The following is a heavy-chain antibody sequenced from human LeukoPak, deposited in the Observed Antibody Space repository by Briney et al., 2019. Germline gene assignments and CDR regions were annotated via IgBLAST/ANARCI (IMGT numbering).Heavy chain of an antibody. V-gene: IGHV4-34*01. CDR2: INHSGST. J-gene: IGHJ5*02. Sequence: SETLSLTCAVYGGSFSGYYWSWIRQPPGKGLEWIGEINHSGSTNYNPSLKSRVTISVDTSKNQFALKLSSVTAADTAVYYCARRSRDGYNYYWFDPWGQGTLVTVSS. CDR3: ARRSRDGYNYYWFDP. D-gene: IGHD5-24*01. CDR1: GGSFSGYY.